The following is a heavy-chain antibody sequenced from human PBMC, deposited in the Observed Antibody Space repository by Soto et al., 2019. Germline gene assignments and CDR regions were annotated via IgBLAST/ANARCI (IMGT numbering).Heavy chain of an antibody. CDR3: ARADPLDYYDSSGCLDY. V-gene: IGHV3-21*01. Sequence: PGGSLRLSCAASGFTFSSYSMNWVRQAPGKGLEWVSSISSSSSYIYYADSVKGRFTISRDNAKNSLYLQMNSLRAEDTAVYYCARADPLDYYDSSGCLDYWGQGTLVTVSS. CDR2: ISSSSSYI. D-gene: IGHD3-22*01. J-gene: IGHJ4*02. CDR1: GFTFSSYS.